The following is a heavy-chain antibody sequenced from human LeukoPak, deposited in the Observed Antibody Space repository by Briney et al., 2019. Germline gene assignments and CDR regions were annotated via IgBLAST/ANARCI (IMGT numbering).Heavy chain of an antibody. CDR3: ARGSSTFDY. CDR1: RGTFSSYT. D-gene: IGHD6-19*01. CDR2: IIPLLGAP. Sequence: ASVKVSCKASRGTFSSYTINWVRQAPGQGLEWLGKIIPLLGAPTYAQRFQDRVTITADKSTSTAYMELSSLRSDDTAVYYCARGSSTFDYWGQGTLVTVSA. J-gene: IGHJ4*02. V-gene: IGHV1-69*08.